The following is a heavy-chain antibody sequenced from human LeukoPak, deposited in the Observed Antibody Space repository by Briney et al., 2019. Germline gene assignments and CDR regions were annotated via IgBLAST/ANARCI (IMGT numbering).Heavy chain of an antibody. CDR3: ARHLSDYYGSGSYYNS. D-gene: IGHD3-10*01. CDR2: IYYSGST. V-gene: IGHV4-39*01. Sequence: SETLSLTCTVSGGSISSSSYYWGWIRQPPGKGLEWIGSIYYSGSTYYNPSLKSRVTISVDTSKNQFSLKLSSVTAADTAVYYCARHLSDYYGSGSYYNSWGQGTLVTV. J-gene: IGHJ4*02. CDR1: GGSISSSSYY.